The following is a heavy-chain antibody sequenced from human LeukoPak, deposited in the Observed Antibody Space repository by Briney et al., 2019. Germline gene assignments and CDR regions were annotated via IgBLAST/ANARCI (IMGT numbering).Heavy chain of an antibody. CDR3: ARVGGREFDY. CDR2: IYYNGIT. Sequence: PSETLSLTCTVSSGSIGTLYWSWIRQPPGKGLEWIGYIYYNGITNYNPSLKSRVTISVDTSKNQFSLKLTSVAAADTAVYYCARVGGREFDYWGQGTLVTVSS. V-gene: IGHV4-59*11. CDR1: SGSIGTLY. J-gene: IGHJ4*02.